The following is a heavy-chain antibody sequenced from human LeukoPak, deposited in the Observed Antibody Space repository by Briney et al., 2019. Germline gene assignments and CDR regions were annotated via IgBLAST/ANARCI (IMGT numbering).Heavy chain of an antibody. J-gene: IGHJ4*02. CDR2: IRSKAYGGTT. D-gene: IGHD3-10*01. CDR1: GFTFGDYA. CDR3: ARDTRRGIGSRSYYI. V-gene: IGHV3-49*05. Sequence: KPGGSLRLSCTASGFTFGDYAMSWFRQAPGKRLEWVGFIRSKAYGGTTEYAASVKGRFTISRDDSKSIAYLQMNSLKTEDTAVYYCARDTRRGIGSRSYYIWGQGTLVTVSS.